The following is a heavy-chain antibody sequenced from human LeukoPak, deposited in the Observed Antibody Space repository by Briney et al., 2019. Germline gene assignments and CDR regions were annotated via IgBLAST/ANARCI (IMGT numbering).Heavy chain of an antibody. CDR1: GFTFSSYS. J-gene: IGHJ6*02. CDR3: ARDNDSNYYYYGMDV. Sequence: GGSLRLSCAASGFTFSSYSMNWVRQAPGKGLEWVSSISSSSSYIYYADSVKGRFTISRDNAKNSLYLQMNSLRAEDTAVYYCARDNDSNYYYYGMDVWAKGPRSPSP. CDR2: ISSSSSYI. D-gene: IGHD3-22*01. V-gene: IGHV3-21*01.